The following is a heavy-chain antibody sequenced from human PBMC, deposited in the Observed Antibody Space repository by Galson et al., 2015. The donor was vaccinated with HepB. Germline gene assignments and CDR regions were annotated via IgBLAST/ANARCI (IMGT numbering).Heavy chain of an antibody. CDR1: GFTFGDYA. D-gene: IGHD2-2*01. J-gene: IGHJ6*02. CDR3: TRDVTIVVPASATYYYYYGMDV. V-gene: IGHV3-49*04. CDR2: IRSKAYGGTT. Sequence: SLRLSCAASGFTFGDYAMSWVRQAPGKGLEWVGFIRSKAYGGTTEYAASVKGRFTISRDDSKSIAYLQMNSLKTEDTAVYYCTRDVTIVVPASATYYYYYGMDVWGQGTTVTVSS.